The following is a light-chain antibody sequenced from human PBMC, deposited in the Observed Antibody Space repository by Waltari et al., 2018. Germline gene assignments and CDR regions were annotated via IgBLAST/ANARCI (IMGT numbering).Light chain of an antibody. J-gene: IGLJ1*01. CDR2: DVS. CDR1: RSDIGGYNY. V-gene: IGLV2-14*03. CDR3: SSYTNTNSLAL. Sequence: QSALTQPASVSGSPGQSITISFTGTRSDIGGYNYVSWYQQHAGKAPRLILYDVSQRPSGVSSRCSGAKSGNTASLTISGLQADDEADYYCSSYTNTNSLALFGAGTKVTV.